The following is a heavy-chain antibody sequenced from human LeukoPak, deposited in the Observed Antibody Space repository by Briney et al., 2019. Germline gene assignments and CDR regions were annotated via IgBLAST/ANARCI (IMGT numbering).Heavy chain of an antibody. D-gene: IGHD3-22*01. V-gene: IGHV3-30*02. CDR3: AKGAPTYYYDSSGYYSFDY. CDR2: IRYDGSNK. J-gene: IGHJ4*02. CDR1: GFTFSSYG. Sequence: TGGSLRLSCAASGFTFSSYGMHWVRQAPGRGLEWVAFIRYDGSNKYYADSVKGRFTISRDNSKNTLYLQMNSLRAEDTAVYYCAKGAPTYYYDSSGYYSFDYWGQGTLSPSPQ.